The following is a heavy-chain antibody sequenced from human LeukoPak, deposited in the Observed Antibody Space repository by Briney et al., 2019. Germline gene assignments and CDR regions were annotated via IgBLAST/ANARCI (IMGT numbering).Heavy chain of an antibody. CDR1: GFTFSFYW. Sequence: GGSLRLSCAASGFTFSFYWMSWVRQAPGKGLEWVANIKLDGSENYYVDSVKGRFTISRDNAKNSLYLQMNSLRAEDTAVYYCARLRVSFGEFDYFDYWGQGTLVTVSS. CDR2: IKLDGSEN. CDR3: ARLRVSFGEFDYFDY. V-gene: IGHV3-7*01. J-gene: IGHJ4*02. D-gene: IGHD3-10*01.